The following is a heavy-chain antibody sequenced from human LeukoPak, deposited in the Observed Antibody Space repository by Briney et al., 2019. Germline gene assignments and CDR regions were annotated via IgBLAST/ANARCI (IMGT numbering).Heavy chain of an antibody. D-gene: IGHD6-6*01. CDR3: ARDSGIAARQKYFDY. CDR2: IIPIFGTA. V-gene: IGHV1-69*05. J-gene: IGHJ4*02. CDR1: GGTFSSYA. Sequence: VASVKVSCKASGGTFSSYAISWVRQAPGQGLEWMGRIIPIFGTANYAQKFQGRVTITTDESTSTAYMELSSLRSEDTAVYYCARDSGIAARQKYFDYWGQGTLVTVSS.